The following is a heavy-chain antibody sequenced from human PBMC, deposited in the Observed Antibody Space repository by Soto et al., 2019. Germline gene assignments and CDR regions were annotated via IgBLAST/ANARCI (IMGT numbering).Heavy chain of an antibody. CDR1: GWSFSGYY. V-gene: IGHV4-34*01. CDR3: ARGRGDGYNQDWYFDL. Sequence: SETLSLTCSVYGWSFSGYYWNWIRQPPGKGLEWIGEINHSGSTNYNPSLKSRASISVGTSNNQFSLKLSSVTAADTAVYYCARGRGDGYNQDWYFDLWGRGTLVTVSS. D-gene: IGHD3-10*01. J-gene: IGHJ2*01. CDR2: INHSGST.